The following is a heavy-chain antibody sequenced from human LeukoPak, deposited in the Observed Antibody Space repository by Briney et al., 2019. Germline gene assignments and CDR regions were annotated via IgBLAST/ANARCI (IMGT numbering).Heavy chain of an antibody. V-gene: IGHV1-69*04. CDR3: AGGSYYVFDY. D-gene: IGHD1-26*01. CDR1: GGTFSSYA. J-gene: IGHJ4*02. CDR2: IIPILGIA. Sequence: SVKVSCKASGGTFSSYAISWVRQAPGQGLEWMGRIIPILGIANYVQKFQGRVTITADKSTSTAYMELSSLRSEDTAVYYCAGGSYYVFDYWGQGTLVTVSS.